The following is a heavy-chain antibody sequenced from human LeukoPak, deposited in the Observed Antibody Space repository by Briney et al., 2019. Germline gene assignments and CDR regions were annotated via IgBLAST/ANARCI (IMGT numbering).Heavy chain of an antibody. CDR2: INPSGGST. D-gene: IGHD3-22*01. Sequence: ASVKVSCRASGYTFTSYYMHWVRQAPVQGLEWMGIINPSGGSTSYAQKFQGRVTMTRDTSTSTVYMELSSLRSEDTAVYYCARDGGPRYDYDSSGPTRDAFDIWDQGTMVTVSS. CDR3: ARDGGPRYDYDSSGPTRDAFDI. V-gene: IGHV1-46*01. J-gene: IGHJ3*02. CDR1: GYTFTSYY.